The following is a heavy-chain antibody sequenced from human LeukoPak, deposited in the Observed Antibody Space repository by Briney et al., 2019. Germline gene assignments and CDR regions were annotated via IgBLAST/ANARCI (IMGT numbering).Heavy chain of an antibody. CDR1: GYTFTGYY. V-gene: IGHV1-2*02. J-gene: IGHJ4*02. D-gene: IGHD2-2*02. CDR2: INPNSGGT. CDR3: ARDTLVVPAAIHLNDDY. Sequence: GASVKVSCKASGYTFTGYYMHWVRQAPGQGLEWMGWINPNSGGTNYAQKFQGRVTMTRDTSISTAYMELSRLRSDDTAVYYCARDTLVVPAAIHLNDDYWGQGTLVTVSS.